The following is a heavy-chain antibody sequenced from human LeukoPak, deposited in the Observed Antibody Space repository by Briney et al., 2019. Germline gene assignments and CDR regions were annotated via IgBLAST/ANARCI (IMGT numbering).Heavy chain of an antibody. CDR2: INSSGSTI. CDR1: GFTFSDYY. Sequence: GGSLTLSCAASGFTFSDYYMSWLRQAPGKGLEWCAYINSSGSTIYYADAVKGRFTISSDNAKNSLYLQMNSLRADDTPVYYCAANYYDSSGPLDYWGQGTLVT. V-gene: IGHV3-11*04. D-gene: IGHD3-22*01. CDR3: AANYYDSSGPLDY. J-gene: IGHJ4*02.